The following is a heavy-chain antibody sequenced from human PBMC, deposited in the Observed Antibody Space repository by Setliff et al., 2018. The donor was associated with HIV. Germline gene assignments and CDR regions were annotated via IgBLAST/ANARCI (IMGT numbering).Heavy chain of an antibody. CDR1: GFTFSSYG. CDR3: AREVAADGTYFDY. Sequence: GGSLRLSCAASGFTFSSYGIHWVRQAPGKGLEWVAVISYDGSNKYYTDSVKGRFTISRDNSKNTLYLQMNSLRAEDSAVYYCAREVAADGTYFDYWGQGALVTVSS. D-gene: IGHD6-13*01. V-gene: IGHV3-30*03. J-gene: IGHJ4*01. CDR2: ISYDGSNK.